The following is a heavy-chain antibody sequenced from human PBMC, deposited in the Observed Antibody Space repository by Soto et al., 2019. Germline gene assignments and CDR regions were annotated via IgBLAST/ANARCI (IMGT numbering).Heavy chain of an antibody. CDR2: INHSGST. V-gene: IGHV4-34*01. CDR1: GGSFSGYY. Sequence: QVQLQQWGAGLLKPSETLSLTCAVYGGSFSGYYWSWIRQPPGKGLEWIGEINHSGSTNYNPALRSRIIISVDTSKKQFSLKLSSVTAADTAVYYCARGQFWRSSFDYWGQGTLVTVSS. D-gene: IGHD6-13*01. CDR3: ARGQFWRSSFDY. J-gene: IGHJ4*02.